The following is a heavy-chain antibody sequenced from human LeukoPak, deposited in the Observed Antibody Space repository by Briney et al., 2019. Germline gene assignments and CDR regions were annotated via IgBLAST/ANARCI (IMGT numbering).Heavy chain of an antibody. D-gene: IGHD2-2*01. V-gene: IGHV1-69*13. J-gene: IGHJ4*02. CDR3: ARDPPVGVVPAAQDY. CDR1: GGTLSSYA. CDR2: IIPIFGTA. Sequence: SVKVSCKASGGTLSSYAISWVRQAPGQGLEWMGGIIPIFGTANYAQKFQGRVTITADESTSTAYMELSSLRSEDTAVYYCARDPPVGVVPAAQDYWGQGTLVTVSS.